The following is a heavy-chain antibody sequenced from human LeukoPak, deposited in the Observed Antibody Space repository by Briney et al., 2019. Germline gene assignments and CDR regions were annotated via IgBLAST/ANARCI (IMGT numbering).Heavy chain of an antibody. J-gene: IGHJ5*02. CDR1: GGSISSSSYY. V-gene: IGHV4-39*07. CDR3: AEFIAAAGTGWFDP. Sequence: SETLSLTCTVSGGSISSSSYYWGWIRQPPGKGLEWIGSIYYSGSTYYNPSLKSRVAISVDTSKNQFSLKLSSVTAADTAVYYCAEFIAAAGTGWFDPWGQGTLVTVSS. D-gene: IGHD6-13*01. CDR2: IYYSGST.